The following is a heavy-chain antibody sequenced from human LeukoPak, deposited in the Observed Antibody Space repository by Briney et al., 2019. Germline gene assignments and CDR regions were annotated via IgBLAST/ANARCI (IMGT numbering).Heavy chain of an antibody. CDR2: LFNSGGT. J-gene: IGHJ6*02. V-gene: IGHV4-59*08. D-gene: IGHD3-10*01. CDR1: GASISSYH. Sequence: KPSETLSLTCTVSGASISSYHWSWIRQPPGKGLEWIGDLFNSGGTSYNASLKSRVTVSVDTSKKQVSLKVTSVTAADTAVYYCARRIPASGTGDVWGQGTTVTVTS. CDR3: ARRIPASGTGDV.